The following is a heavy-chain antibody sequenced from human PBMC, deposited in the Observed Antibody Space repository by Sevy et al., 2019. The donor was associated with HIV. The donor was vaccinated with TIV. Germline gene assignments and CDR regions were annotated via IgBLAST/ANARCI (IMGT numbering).Heavy chain of an antibody. D-gene: IGHD3-16*02. V-gene: IGHV3-7*01. J-gene: IGHJ3*02. CDR1: GFTFSSYW. Sequence: GGSLRLSCAASGFTFSSYWMSWVRQAPGKGLEWVANIKQDGSGKYYVDSVKGRFTISRDNAKNSLYLQMNSLRAEDRDVYYCARDGYDYVWGSYRYTAFDIWGQGTMVTVSS. CDR3: ARDGYDYVWGSYRYTAFDI. CDR2: IKQDGSGK.